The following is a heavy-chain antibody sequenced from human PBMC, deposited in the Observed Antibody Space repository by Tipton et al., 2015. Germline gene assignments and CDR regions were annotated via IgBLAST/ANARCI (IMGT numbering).Heavy chain of an antibody. CDR1: GFTFSEYS. J-gene: IGHJ4*02. CDR3: GRGGIFSNNWYPFAY. Sequence: SLRLSCVASGFTFSEYSMSWVRQAPGKGLEWVANIRQDGSEKYYVDSVKGRFTISRDNPKNSLYLQMNSLRVEDTAVYYCGRGGIFSNNWYPFAYWGQGTLVTVSS. CDR2: IRQDGSEK. V-gene: IGHV3-7*05. D-gene: IGHD1-1*01.